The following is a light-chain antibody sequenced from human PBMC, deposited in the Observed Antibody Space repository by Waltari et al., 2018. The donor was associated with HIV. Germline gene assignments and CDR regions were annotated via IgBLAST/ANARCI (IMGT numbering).Light chain of an antibody. V-gene: IGKV3-11*01. CDR3: QQRSNWPKT. Sequence: IVFTQSPATLSLCPGERATLSCRASQSVSSYLAWYQQKPGQAPRLLIYDASNRATGIPARFSGSGSGTDFTLTISSLEPEDFAVYYCQQRSNWPKTFGQGTKLEIK. CDR1: QSVSSY. J-gene: IGKJ2*01. CDR2: DAS.